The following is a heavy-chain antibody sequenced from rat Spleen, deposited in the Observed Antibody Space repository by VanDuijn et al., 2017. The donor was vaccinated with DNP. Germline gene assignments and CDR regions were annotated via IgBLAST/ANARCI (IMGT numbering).Heavy chain of an antibody. CDR3: ARSEGAAYFDY. CDR1: GFSLTSYH. V-gene: IGHV2-27*01. Sequence: QVQLKESGPGLVQPSQTLSLTCTVSGFSLTSYHVHWVRQPPGKGLEWMGRIQSGGRTDYNSAVKSRLSISRDTSKCQVLLKMNSLQTEDTAIYFCARSEGAAYFDYWGQGVMVTVSS. J-gene: IGHJ2*01. D-gene: IGHD1-11*01. CDR2: IQSGGRT.